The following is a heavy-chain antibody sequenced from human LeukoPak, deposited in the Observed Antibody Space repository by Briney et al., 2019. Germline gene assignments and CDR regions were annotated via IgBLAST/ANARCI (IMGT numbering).Heavy chain of an antibody. J-gene: IGHJ4*02. CDR3: AKDVGKWESLHFFDY. V-gene: IGHV3-23*01. Sequence: GALRLSFSAFGFTFRRFWIDWVRQAPGEGLEWIFGISGSGASTYYADSVKGRFTISRDDSRNTLYLQMNSLRGDDTAVYYCAKDVGKWESLHFFDYWGQGTLVTVSS. CDR2: ISGSGAST. CDR1: GFTFRRFW. D-gene: IGHD1-26*01.